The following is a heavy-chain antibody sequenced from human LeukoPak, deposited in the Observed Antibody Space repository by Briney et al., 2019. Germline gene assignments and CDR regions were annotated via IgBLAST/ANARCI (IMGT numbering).Heavy chain of an antibody. CDR3: ARRYHYDTSAYYYGFNH. Sequence: GASEKVSCKVSGYTFTDYYMHWVRQAPGQGLEWMGWINPNGGGTNYAQKFQGRVTMTRDTSFNTGYMELSSLRSDDTAVYYCARRYHYDTSAYYYGFNHWGQGTLVTVSS. V-gene: IGHV1-2*02. CDR1: GYTFTDYY. CDR2: INPNGGGT. D-gene: IGHD3-22*01. J-gene: IGHJ4*02.